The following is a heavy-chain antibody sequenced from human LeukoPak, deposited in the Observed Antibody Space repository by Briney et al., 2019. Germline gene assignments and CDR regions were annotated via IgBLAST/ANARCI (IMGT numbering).Heavy chain of an antibody. D-gene: IGHD5-18*01. Sequence: ASVKVSCKASGYTFTSYGISWVRQAPGQGREWMGWISAYNGNTNYAQKFQDRVTMTTDTPTSTAYMELRSLRSDDTAVYYCARDFVDTVMVVDYWGQGTLVTVSS. CDR1: GYTFTSYG. CDR2: ISAYNGNT. J-gene: IGHJ4*02. V-gene: IGHV1-18*01. CDR3: ARDFVDTVMVVDY.